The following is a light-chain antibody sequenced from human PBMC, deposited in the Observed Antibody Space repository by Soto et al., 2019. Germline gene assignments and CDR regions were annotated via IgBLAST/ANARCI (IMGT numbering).Light chain of an antibody. CDR1: RGIGNY. V-gene: IGKV1-39*01. Sequence: IQMNLSPASLSVNQGDRVTITCRASRGIGNYLAWYQQKPGKVPSLLIYAASTLQSGVPSRFSGSGSGTDFILTISSLQAEDFAIYYCQQNYISPPWTFGQVS. CDR2: AAS. CDR3: QQNYISPPWT. J-gene: IGKJ1*01.